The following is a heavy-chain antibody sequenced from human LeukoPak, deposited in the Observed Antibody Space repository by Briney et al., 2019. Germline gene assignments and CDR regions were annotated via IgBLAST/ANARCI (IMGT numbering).Heavy chain of an antibody. CDR2: IDPSDSYT. V-gene: IGHV5-10-1*01. J-gene: IGHJ4*02. CDR3: ARHVATVTNWDY. CDR1: GYSFTSYW. Sequence: GESPRISCKGSGYSFTSYWISWVRQMPGKGLEWMGRIDPSDSYTNYSPSFQGHVTISADKSISTAYLQWSSLKASDTAMYYCARHVATVTNWDYWAQGTLVTVSS. D-gene: IGHD4-17*01.